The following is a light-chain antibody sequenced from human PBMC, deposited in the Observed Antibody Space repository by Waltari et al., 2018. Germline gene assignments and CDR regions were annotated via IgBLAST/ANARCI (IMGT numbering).Light chain of an antibody. J-gene: IGLJ1*01. CDR1: IRDVGGYKY. CDR2: DVV. CDR3: SSFTSSSSFV. V-gene: IGLV2-14*03. Sequence: QSALTQPASVSGSPGQSINISCTGNIRDVGGYKYVSWYQQHPGDVPRLLIYDVVKRPSGVSSRFSGSKSDNTARLTISGLQAADEAHYYCSSFTSSSSFVFGSGTKVTV.